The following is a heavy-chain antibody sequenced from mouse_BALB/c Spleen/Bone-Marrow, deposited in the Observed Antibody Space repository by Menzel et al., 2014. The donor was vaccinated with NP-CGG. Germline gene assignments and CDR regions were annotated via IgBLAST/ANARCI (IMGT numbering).Heavy chain of an antibody. J-gene: IGHJ2*01. CDR3: ARYSYGSRGYYFDY. D-gene: IGHD1-1*01. CDR1: GFNIKDTY. V-gene: IGHV14-3*02. CDR2: IDPANGNT. Sequence: VTLKVSGAELVKPGASVKLSCTASGFNIKDTYMHWVKQRPEQGLEWIGRIDPANGNTKYDPKFQGKATITADTSSNTAYLQLSSLTSEDTAVYYCARYSYGSRGYYFDYWGQGTTLTVSS.